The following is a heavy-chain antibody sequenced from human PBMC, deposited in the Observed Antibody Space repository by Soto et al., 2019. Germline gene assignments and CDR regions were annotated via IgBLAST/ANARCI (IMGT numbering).Heavy chain of an antibody. Sequence: SGPTLVNPTQTLTLTCTLSGFSLSTSGMCVSWIRQPPGKALEWLALIDWDDDKYYSTSLKTRLTITKDTSKNQVVLTMTFMDPVDTATYFCARTTTGAIEYYYGMDVWGQGTTVTVSS. CDR2: IDWDDDK. V-gene: IGHV2-70*01. J-gene: IGHJ6*02. D-gene: IGHD1-26*01. CDR1: GFSLSTSGMC. CDR3: ARTTTGAIEYYYGMDV.